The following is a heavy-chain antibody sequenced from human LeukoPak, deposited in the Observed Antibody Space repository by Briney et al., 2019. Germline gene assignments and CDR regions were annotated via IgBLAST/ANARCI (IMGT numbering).Heavy chain of an antibody. J-gene: IGHJ4*02. D-gene: IGHD3-3*01. CDR3: ASRSSIWSGYQDTLYYFDS. CDR2: IYYIGST. V-gene: IGHV4-59*01. CDR1: GGSISSYY. Sequence: PSETLSLTCTVSGGSISSYYWSWLRQPPGKRLEWMGYIYYIGSTNHTPSLKSRVTISVDTSKNQFSLKLSSVTAADTTVYYCASRSSIWSGYQDTLYYFDSWGQGTLVTVSS.